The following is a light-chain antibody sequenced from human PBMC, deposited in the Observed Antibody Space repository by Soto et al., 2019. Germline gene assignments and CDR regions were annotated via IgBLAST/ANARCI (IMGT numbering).Light chain of an antibody. CDR3: QQRYSTPFS. Sequence: DIQMTQSPSSLSASVGDRVTITCRASQSISSYLNWYQQKPGTAPKLLIYAASSLQSGVPSRFSGSGSGTDFTLTISSLQPEDFATYYCQQRYSTPFSFGPGTKVDI. CDR1: QSISSY. V-gene: IGKV1-39*01. CDR2: AAS. J-gene: IGKJ3*01.